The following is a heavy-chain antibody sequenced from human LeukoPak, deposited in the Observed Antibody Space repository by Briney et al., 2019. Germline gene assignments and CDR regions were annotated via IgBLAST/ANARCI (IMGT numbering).Heavy chain of an antibody. CDR3: AKEQGDYDSGSYFNY. CDR2: ISGSGRST. Sequence: TGGSLRLSCAASGFTFSNSAMSWVRQASGKGLEWVLVISGSGRSTYYADSVKGRFTISRDNSKNMVFLQMNRLRVEDTAVYYCAKEQGDYDSGSYFNYWGQGTLVTVSS. V-gene: IGHV3-23*01. CDR1: GFTFSNSA. J-gene: IGHJ4*02. D-gene: IGHD3-10*01.